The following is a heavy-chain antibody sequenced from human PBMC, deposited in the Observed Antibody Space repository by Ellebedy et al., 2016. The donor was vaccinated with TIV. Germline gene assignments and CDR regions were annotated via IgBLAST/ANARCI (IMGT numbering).Heavy chain of an antibody. Sequence: AASVKVSCKASGGTFSNYAMNWMRQAPGQGPEWMGWIGTYEGNTKYAQKLQGRVTMTRDTSTSTAYMELRSLRSDDTAVYYCARDRDGSSSSDFQHWGPGTLVTVSS. J-gene: IGHJ1*01. CDR1: GGTFSNYA. V-gene: IGHV1-18*01. D-gene: IGHD6-6*01. CDR3: ARDRDGSSSSDFQH. CDR2: IGTYEGNT.